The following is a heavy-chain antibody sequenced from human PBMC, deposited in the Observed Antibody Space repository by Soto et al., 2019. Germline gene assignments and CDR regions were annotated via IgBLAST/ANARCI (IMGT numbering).Heavy chain of an antibody. CDR1: GDTFSTST. V-gene: IGHV1-69*08. Sequence: QVQLVQSGAEVKKPGSSVTVSCTVSGDTFSTSTINWVRQAPRQGLEWMGRIIPVLGPPNYSQTFQGRLTITADTSTNTVYMELSSLRSEDTAVYFWSRRGDDSLSVDFDRWGQGTLVTVSS. D-gene: IGHD5-12*01. CDR3: SRRGDDSLSVDFDR. CDR2: IIPVLGPP. J-gene: IGHJ5*02.